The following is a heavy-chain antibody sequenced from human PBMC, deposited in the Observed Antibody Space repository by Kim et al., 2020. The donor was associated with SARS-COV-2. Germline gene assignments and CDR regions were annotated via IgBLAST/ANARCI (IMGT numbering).Heavy chain of an antibody. CDR3: ARDYDILTGYYIAGTFDY. Sequence: QGRVTMTRDTSTSTFYMELSSLRSEDTAVYYCARDYDILTGYYIAGTFDYWGQGTLVTVSS. V-gene: IGHV1-46*03. J-gene: IGHJ4*02. D-gene: IGHD3-9*01.